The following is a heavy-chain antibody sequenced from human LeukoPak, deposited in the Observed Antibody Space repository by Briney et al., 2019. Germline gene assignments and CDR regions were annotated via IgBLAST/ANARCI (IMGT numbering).Heavy chain of an antibody. CDR3: ARGSGGQGTTLAEYFQH. D-gene: IGHD6-19*01. Sequence: ASVKVSCKASGYTFTSYYMHWVRQAPGQGLEWMGIINPSVGSTSYAQKFQGRVTMTRDTSTSTVYMELSSLRSEDTAVYYCARGSGGQGTTLAEYFQHWGQGTLVTVSS. CDR2: INPSVGST. V-gene: IGHV1-46*01. CDR1: GYTFTSYY. J-gene: IGHJ1*01.